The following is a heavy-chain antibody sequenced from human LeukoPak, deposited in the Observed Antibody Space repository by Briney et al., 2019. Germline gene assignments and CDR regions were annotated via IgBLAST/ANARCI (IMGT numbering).Heavy chain of an antibody. V-gene: IGHV3-53*01. CDR3: ARGRGYGAYDWNDY. CDR1: GCPVSNNY. J-gene: IGHJ4*02. CDR2: IHSGGAT. D-gene: IGHD5-12*01. Sequence: PGGSLRLSCAASGCPVSNNYMTWVRQAPGKGLEWVSVIHSGGATYYADSVKGRFTISRDSSKNTLYLQMNNLRAEDTAVYYCARGRGYGAYDWNDYWGQGTLVTVSS.